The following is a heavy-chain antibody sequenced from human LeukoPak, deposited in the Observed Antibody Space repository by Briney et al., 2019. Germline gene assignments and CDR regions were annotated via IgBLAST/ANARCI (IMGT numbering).Heavy chain of an antibody. V-gene: IGHV4-59*01. Sequence: PSETLSLTCTVSGASISDYYWSWIRRPPGKRLEWIGYIYYSGSTNYNPSLKSRATISEDTSKNQFSLKLSSVTAADTAVYYCARSDESKPWDPWGQGTLVTVSS. J-gene: IGHJ5*02. CDR1: GASISDYY. CDR3: ARSDESKPWDP. D-gene: IGHD1-14*01. CDR2: IYYSGST.